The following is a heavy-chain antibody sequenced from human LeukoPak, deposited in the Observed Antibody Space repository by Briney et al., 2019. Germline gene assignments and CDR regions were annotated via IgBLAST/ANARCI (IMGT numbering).Heavy chain of an antibody. CDR1: GGFLRCYY. CDR3: ARVPRSYYYYYYMDV. V-gene: IGHV4-59*01. CDR2: IYYSGSS. J-gene: IGHJ6*03. Sequence: FGTLSLTRPVSGGFLRCYYWGWIRPPPGEGLGWVGYIYYSGSSNYNPSLKSRVTMSADTSKNQFSLKLSSVTAADTAVYYCARVPRSYYYYYYMDVWGKGTTVTVSS.